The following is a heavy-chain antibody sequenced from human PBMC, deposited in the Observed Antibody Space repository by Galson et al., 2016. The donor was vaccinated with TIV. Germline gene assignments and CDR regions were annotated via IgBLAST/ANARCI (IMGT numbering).Heavy chain of an antibody. J-gene: IGHJ1*01. V-gene: IGHV4-31*03. Sequence: LSLTCSVSGGSISSGGYFWSWIRQHPGKGLEWIGNIYNSGSTYYKPSLKSRVTISVDTSKNQFSLSLTSVTAADTAVYYCARWAVSGSYYDYFHHWGRGTLLTVSS. CDR1: GGSISSGGYF. D-gene: IGHD1-26*01. CDR2: IYNSGST. CDR3: ARWAVSGSYYDYFHH.